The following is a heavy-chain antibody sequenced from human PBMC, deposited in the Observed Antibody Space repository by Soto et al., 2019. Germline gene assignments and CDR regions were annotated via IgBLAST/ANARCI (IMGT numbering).Heavy chain of an antibody. CDR1: GYTFTSYY. CDR2: INPSGGST. V-gene: IGHV1-46*03. Sequence: QVQLVQSGAEVKKPGASVKVSCKASGYTFTSYYMHWVRQAPGQGLEWMGIINPSGGSTSYAQKSLVRVTMTRDTSXITXYXELSSLRSEDTAVYYCARVQRRCGGDCFNPNDAFDIWGQGTMVTVSS. J-gene: IGHJ3*02. D-gene: IGHD2-21*02. CDR3: ARVQRRCGGDCFNPNDAFDI.